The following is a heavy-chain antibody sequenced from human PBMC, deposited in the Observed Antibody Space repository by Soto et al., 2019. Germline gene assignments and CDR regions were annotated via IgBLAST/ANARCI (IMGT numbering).Heavy chain of an antibody. D-gene: IGHD1-1*01. CDR3: ARDVRTGTQTSSGMDV. J-gene: IGHJ6*02. Sequence: QVQLVQSGAEVKKPGSSVKVSCKASGGTFSSYAISWVRQAPGKGLEWMGGIIPIFGTANYAQKFQGRVTITADESTSTAYMELSSLRSEDTAVYYCARDVRTGTQTSSGMDVWGQGTTVTVSS. CDR1: GGTFSSYA. V-gene: IGHV1-69*01. CDR2: IIPIFGTA.